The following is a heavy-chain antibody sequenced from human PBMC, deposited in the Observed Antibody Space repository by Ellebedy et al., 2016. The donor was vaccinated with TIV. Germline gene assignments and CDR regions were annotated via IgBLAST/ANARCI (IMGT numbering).Heavy chain of an antibody. Sequence: SETLSLXXSVSGGSISSSSYYCAWIRQPPGKGLEWIGSIYSSGRTHYNPSLESRATISVDSSNNHFSLHLSFVTAADTAVYYCTRVKLGDRADYRLDYWGQGTLVTVSS. CDR2: IYSSGRT. D-gene: IGHD4-11*01. J-gene: IGHJ4*02. CDR3: TRVKLGDRADYRLDY. V-gene: IGHV4-39*02. CDR1: GGSISSSSYY.